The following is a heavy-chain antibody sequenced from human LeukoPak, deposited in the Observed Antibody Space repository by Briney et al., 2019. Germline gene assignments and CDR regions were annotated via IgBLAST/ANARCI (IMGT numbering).Heavy chain of an antibody. CDR3: ARQNIVVVVAATPGAFDI. CDR1: DYSIRSGYY. CDR2: LYHSGSA. V-gene: IGHV4-38-2*01. D-gene: IGHD2-15*01. Sequence: WETLSLTCDVSDYSIRSGYYWGWIRQPPGKGLEWIGSLYHSGSAYYSPSLKSRVTISLDTSNNELSLRLSSVTAADTAIYYCARQNIVVVVAATPGAFDIWGQGTLVTVSS. J-gene: IGHJ3*02.